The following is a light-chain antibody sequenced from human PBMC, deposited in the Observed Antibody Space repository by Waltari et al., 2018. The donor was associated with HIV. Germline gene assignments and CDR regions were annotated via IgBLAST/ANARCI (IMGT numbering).Light chain of an antibody. CDR1: NSNIGAGYG. CDR2: HIN. V-gene: IGLV1-40*01. CDR3: QSYDSSQNVI. J-gene: IGLJ2*01. Sequence: QSVLTQPPSVSGAPGQRVTISCTGSNSNIGAGYGVHWYQHLPGAAPKLLIYHINNRPSGVPDRFSGSKSGTSASLAITGLQVEDEGDYFCQSYDSSQNVIFGGGTKLTVL.